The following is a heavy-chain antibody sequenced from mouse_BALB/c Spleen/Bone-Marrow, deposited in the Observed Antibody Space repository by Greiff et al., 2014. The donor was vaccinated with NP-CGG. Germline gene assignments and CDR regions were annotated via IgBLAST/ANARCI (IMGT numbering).Heavy chain of an antibody. CDR1: GFTFSDYY. V-gene: IGHV5-4*02. CDR2: ISDGGSYT. Sequence: VQLKESGGGLVKPGGSLKLSCAASGFTFSDYYMYWVRQTPEKRLEWVATISDGGSYTYYPDSVKGRFTISRDNVKNNLYLQMSSLKSEDTAMYYCARGPHDDDMDYWGQGTSVTVSP. CDR3: ARGPHDDDMDY. D-gene: IGHD2-3*01. J-gene: IGHJ4*01.